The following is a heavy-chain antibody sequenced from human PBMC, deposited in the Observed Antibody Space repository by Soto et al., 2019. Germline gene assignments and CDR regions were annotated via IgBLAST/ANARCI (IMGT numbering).Heavy chain of an antibody. CDR2: ISGKNGNT. CDR3: ARVSSSIVVVPDYGMDV. J-gene: IGHJ6*02. Sequence: QVQLVQSGVEVKKPGASVKVSCKASGYTFISHGISWVRQAPGQGLEWMGWISGKNGNTNYAQKLQGRVNLTTDTSKTTAYMELRSLRSHDTAVYYCARVSSSIVVVPDYGMDVWGQGTTVTVSS. D-gene: IGHD2-15*01. CDR1: GYTFISHG. V-gene: IGHV1-18*04.